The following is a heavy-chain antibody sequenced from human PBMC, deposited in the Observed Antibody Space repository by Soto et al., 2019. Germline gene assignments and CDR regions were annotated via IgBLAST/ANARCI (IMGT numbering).Heavy chain of an antibody. Sequence: TASGFTFSTYAMNWVHQAPGNGLEWVSAISGSGGSIHYADSVKGRFTISRDNSKNTLYLQMNSLRDEDTAVYHCVKGYWKGDVWGQGTTVTVSS. CDR1: GFTFSTYA. CDR2: ISGSGGSI. CDR3: VKGYWKGDV. D-gene: IGHD1-1*01. V-gene: IGHV3-23*01. J-gene: IGHJ6*02.